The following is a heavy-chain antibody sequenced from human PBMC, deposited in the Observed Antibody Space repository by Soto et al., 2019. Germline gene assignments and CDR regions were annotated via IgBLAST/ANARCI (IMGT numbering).Heavy chain of an antibody. Sequence: QVQLVQSGAEVKKPGSSVKVSCKASGGTFSSYAISWVRQAPGQGLEWMGGIIPIFGTANYAQKFQGRVTITADESTSKAYLELSTLRSEDTAVYYCARGGQRADYGGNGFWYCELWGRGTLVTVSS. CDR3: ARGGQRADYGGNGFWYCEL. D-gene: IGHD4-17*01. CDR1: GGTFSSYA. J-gene: IGHJ2*01. CDR2: IIPIFGTA. V-gene: IGHV1-69*12.